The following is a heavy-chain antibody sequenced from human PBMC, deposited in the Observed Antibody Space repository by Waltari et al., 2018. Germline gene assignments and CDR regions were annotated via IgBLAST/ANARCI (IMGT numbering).Heavy chain of an antibody. CDR1: GFTFSSSW. D-gene: IGHD2-15*01. CDR2: IKQDGSDT. CDR3: VKGGGSFDS. J-gene: IGHJ4*02. Sequence: EVKLVESGGGLVQPGGSLRLSCAVSGFTFSSSWMSWVRQAPGRGVEGLAKIKQDGSDTYYVDSVRGRFTISRDNAKTSLYLQMTSLRVEDTAVYYCVKGGGSFDSWGQGTLVTVSS. V-gene: IGHV3-7*01.